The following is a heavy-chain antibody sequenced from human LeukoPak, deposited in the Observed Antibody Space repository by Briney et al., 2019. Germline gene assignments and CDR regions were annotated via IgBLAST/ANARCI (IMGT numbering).Heavy chain of an antibody. D-gene: IGHD5-18*01. J-gene: IGHJ6*03. CDR3: ARDRGIQLWERYYYYYMDV. Sequence: ASVKVSCKASGYTFTGYYMHWVRQAPGQGLEWTGWINPNSGGTNYAQKFQGRVTMTRDTSISTAYMELSRLRSDDTAVYYCARDRGIQLWERYYYYYMDVWGKGTTVTVSS. V-gene: IGHV1-2*02. CDR2: INPNSGGT. CDR1: GYTFTGYY.